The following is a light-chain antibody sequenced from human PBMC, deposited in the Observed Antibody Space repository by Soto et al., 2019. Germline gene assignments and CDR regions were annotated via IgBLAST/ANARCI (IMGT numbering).Light chain of an antibody. J-gene: IGKJ2*01. Sequence: EIVMTQSPATLSVSLGDRATLSCRASQSVGSYLAWYQQKPGQAPRLLIYGASTRATGIPARFSGSGSETDFTLTISCLQSEDFAVYYCQQYDSWPPSYTFGQGTKLEIK. CDR3: QQYDSWPPSYT. CDR2: GAS. CDR1: QSVGSY. V-gene: IGKV3-15*01.